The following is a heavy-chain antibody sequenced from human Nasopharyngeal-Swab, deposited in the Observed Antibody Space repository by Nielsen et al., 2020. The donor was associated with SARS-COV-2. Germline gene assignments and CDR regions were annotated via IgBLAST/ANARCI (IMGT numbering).Heavy chain of an antibody. D-gene: IGHD2-2*01. CDR3: AKDPYQLPYYYGMDV. Sequence: VRQAPGKGLEWVSSISSSSSYIYYADSVKGRFTISRDNAKNSLYLQMNSLRAEDTAVYYCAKDPYQLPYYYGMDVWGQGTTVTVSS. J-gene: IGHJ6*02. CDR2: ISSSSSYI. V-gene: IGHV3-21*04.